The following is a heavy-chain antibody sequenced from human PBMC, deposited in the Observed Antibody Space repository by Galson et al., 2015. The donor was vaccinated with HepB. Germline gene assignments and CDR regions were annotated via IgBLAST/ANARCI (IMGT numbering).Heavy chain of an antibody. CDR1: GFTFSSYS. CDR2: ISSSGSYI. CDR3: ARDRYELRFLEWLLYDY. Sequence: SLRLSCAASGFTFSSYSMNWVRQAPGKGLEWVSSISSSGSYIYYADSVKGRFTISRDNAKNSLYLQMNSLRAEDTAVYYCARDRYELRFLEWLLYDYWGQGTLVTVSS. D-gene: IGHD3-3*01. V-gene: IGHV3-21*01. J-gene: IGHJ4*02.